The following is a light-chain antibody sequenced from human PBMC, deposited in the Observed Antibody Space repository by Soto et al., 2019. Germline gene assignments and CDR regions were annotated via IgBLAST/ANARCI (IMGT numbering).Light chain of an antibody. CDR2: GAS. Sequence: EIVMTQSPAPLSVSPGARATLSCRASQSVSSNLAWYQQTPGQAPRLLIYGASTRATGIPARFSGSGSGTEFTLTVSSLQSEDVAVYYCQQYNNWPPWTVSQGTKVEIK. CDR1: QSVSSN. J-gene: IGKJ1*01. V-gene: IGKV3-15*01. CDR3: QQYNNWPPWT.